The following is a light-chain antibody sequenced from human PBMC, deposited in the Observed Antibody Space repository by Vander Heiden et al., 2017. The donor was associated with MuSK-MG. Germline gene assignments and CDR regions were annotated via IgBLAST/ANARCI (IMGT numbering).Light chain of an antibody. CDR3: QQSDSTAYT. CDR2: AAS. CDR1: QSISSY. Sequence: DIQMTQSPSSLSASVGDRVTITCRASQSISSYLNWYQQKPGKAPKLLIYAASSLQSGVPSRLSGSGSGTDFTLTISRLLPEDFATYYCQQSDSTAYTLGQGTKMXIK. V-gene: IGKV1-39*01. J-gene: IGKJ2*01.